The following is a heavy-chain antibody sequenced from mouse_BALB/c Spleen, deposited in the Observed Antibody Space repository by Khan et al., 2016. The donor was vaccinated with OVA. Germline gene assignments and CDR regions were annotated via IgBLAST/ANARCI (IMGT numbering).Heavy chain of an antibody. CDR2: IYPGSGNT. CDR1: GYTFTDYV. Sequence: QMQLKQSGPELVKPGTSVKMSCKVSGYTFTDYVITWVKQSTGQGLEWIGVIYPGSGNTYYHEKFKGTATLTADKHSNTVNMQFRSLTYEDSAGSCCASSYSWAWLASWGQGTLVTVSA. J-gene: IGHJ3*01. D-gene: IGHD1-1*01. V-gene: IGHV1-77*01. CDR3: ASSYSWAWLAS.